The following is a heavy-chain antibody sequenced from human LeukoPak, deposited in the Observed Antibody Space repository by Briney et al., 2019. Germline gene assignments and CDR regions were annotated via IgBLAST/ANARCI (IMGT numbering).Heavy chain of an antibody. V-gene: IGHV4-59*01. CDR3: ARDRGSSWSTYWFDP. J-gene: IGHJ5*02. CDR1: GGSISSYY. Sequence: PSETLSLTCTVSGGSISSYYWSWIRQPPGKGLEWIGHIYYSGSTNYNPSLKSRVTISVDTSKNQFSLRLSSVTAADTAVYYCARDRGSSWSTYWFDPWGQGILVTVSS. D-gene: IGHD6-13*01. CDR2: IYYSGST.